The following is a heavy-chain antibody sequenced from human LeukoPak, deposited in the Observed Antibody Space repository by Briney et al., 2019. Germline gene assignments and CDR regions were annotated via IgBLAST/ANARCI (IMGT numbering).Heavy chain of an antibody. CDR2: IKIGGSEK. D-gene: IGHD1-26*01. J-gene: IGHJ4*02. V-gene: IGHV3-7*01. Sequence: GGSLRLSCAASGFTFSSYWMTWVRQTPEKGLEWVANIKIGGSEKYYVDSVKGRFTISRDDAKNSLYLQMNTLRVEDTALYYCARAQVGATGGGNPDHWGQGTLVTVSS. CDR1: GFTFSSYW. CDR3: ARAQVGATGGGNPDH.